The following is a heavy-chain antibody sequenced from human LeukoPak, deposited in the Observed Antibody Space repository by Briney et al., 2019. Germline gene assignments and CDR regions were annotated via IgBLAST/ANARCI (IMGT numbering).Heavy chain of an antibody. D-gene: IGHD1-1*01. Sequence: ASVKVSCKTSGFTFNNYYMNWVRQAPGQGLEWMGLINPTGGSTKYAQRFQGRVTMTSDTSTTTVYMDLSSLRSDDTAVYYCAKANGYCFDYWGQGTLVTVSS. CDR1: GFTFNNYY. V-gene: IGHV1-46*02. CDR3: AKANGYCFDY. CDR2: INPTGGST. J-gene: IGHJ4*02.